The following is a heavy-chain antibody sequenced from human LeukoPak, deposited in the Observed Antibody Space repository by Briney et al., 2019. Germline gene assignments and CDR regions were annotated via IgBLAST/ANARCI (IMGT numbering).Heavy chain of an antibody. CDR3: ARVTMIVVVITTPDAFDI. CDR2: IYYSGST. Sequence: SETLSLTCTVSGGSISSYYWSWIRQPPGKGLEWIGYIYYSGSTNYNPSLKSRVTISVDTSKNQFSLKLSSVTAADTAVYYCARVTMIVVVITTPDAFDIWGQGTMVTVSS. V-gene: IGHV4-59*01. D-gene: IGHD3-22*01. J-gene: IGHJ3*02. CDR1: GGSISSYY.